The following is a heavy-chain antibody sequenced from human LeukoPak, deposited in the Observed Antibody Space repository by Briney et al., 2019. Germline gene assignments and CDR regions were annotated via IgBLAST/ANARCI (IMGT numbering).Heavy chain of an antibody. CDR1: GGSISSYY. J-gene: IGHJ5*02. CDR3: ARSSTPPNYCSSTSCYRGWFDP. D-gene: IGHD2-2*02. V-gene: IGHV4-59*01. CDR2: IYYSGST. Sequence: SETLSLTCTVSGGSISSYYWSWIRQPPGKGLEWIGYIYYSGSTNYNPSLKSRVTISVDTSKNQFSLKLSSVTAADTAVYYCARSSTPPNYCSSTSCYRGWFDPWGQGTLVTVSS.